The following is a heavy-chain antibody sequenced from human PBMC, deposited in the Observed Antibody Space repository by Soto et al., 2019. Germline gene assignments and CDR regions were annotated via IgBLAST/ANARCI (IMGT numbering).Heavy chain of an antibody. CDR1: GFTFSSYS. CDR3: AREGDIAARPDAFDI. V-gene: IGHV3-48*02. J-gene: IGHJ3*02. CDR2: ISSSRSTI. D-gene: IGHD6-6*01. Sequence: GGSLRLSCAASGFTFSSYSMNWVRQAPGKGLEWVSYISSSRSTIYYADSVKGRFTISRDNAKNSLYLQMNSLRDEDTAVYYCAREGDIAARPDAFDIWGQGTMVTVSS.